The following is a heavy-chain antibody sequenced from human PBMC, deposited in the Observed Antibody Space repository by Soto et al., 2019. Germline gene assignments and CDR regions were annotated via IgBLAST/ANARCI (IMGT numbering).Heavy chain of an antibody. CDR1: GYPVTAYY. CDR3: ARGGGVGVAGSAAFDM. J-gene: IGHJ3*02. CDR2: INPATGAA. D-gene: IGHD3-3*01. V-gene: IGHV1-2*02. Sequence: QLHLVQSGAVVKKPGASVTVSCSASGYPVTAYYMHWVRQATGRGLEWMGGINPATGAAKYTQTFEGRVTMTRDTSKSTVVVELSCLTSEATAVFYCARGGGVGVAGSAAFDMCGQGTLVTVSS.